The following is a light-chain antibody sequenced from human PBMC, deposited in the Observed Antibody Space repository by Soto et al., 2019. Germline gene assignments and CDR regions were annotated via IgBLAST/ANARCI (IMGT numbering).Light chain of an antibody. Sequence: DIQMTQSPSSLSASVGDRVTITCRASQTISIYLNWYQQKPRKAPNLLIYAASRLQSGVPSRFSGSGSGTDFTLTISSVQPEDFASYYCQQSYSTPSITFGQGTRLEIK. J-gene: IGKJ5*01. CDR3: QQSYSTPSIT. CDR1: QTISIY. CDR2: AAS. V-gene: IGKV1-39*01.